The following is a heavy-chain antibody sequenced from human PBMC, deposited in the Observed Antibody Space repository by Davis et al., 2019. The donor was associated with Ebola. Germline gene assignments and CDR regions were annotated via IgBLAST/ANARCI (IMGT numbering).Heavy chain of an antibody. Sequence: GESLKISCAASGFIFSSYAMSWVRQAPGKGLEWVSSISVRSITYHADSVKGRFTIPRDNSKNTLYLQMNSLRAEDTAVYYCAKAHPPTTVTTGWFDPWGQGTLVTVSS. CDR2: ISVRSIT. J-gene: IGHJ5*02. CDR1: GFIFSSYA. CDR3: AKAHPPTTVTTGWFDP. V-gene: IGHV3-23*01. D-gene: IGHD4-17*01.